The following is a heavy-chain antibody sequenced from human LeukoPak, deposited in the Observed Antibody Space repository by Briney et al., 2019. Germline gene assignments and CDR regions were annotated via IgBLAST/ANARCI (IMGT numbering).Heavy chain of an antibody. D-gene: IGHD1-26*01. CDR2: ISSSGGST. CDR3: ARNYYAPDYYYMDV. Sequence: GSLRLSCAASGFTFSSYAMSWVRQAPGKGLDYVSAISSSGGSTYYANSVKGRFTISRDNSKNTLYLQMGSLRTEDMAVYYCARNYYAPDYYYMDVWGKGTTVTISS. J-gene: IGHJ6*03. V-gene: IGHV3-64*01. CDR1: GFTFSSYA.